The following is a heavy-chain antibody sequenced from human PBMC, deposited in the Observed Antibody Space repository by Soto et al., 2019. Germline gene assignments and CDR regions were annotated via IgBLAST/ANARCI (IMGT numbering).Heavy chain of an antibody. V-gene: IGHV1-69*13. CDR1: GGTFSSYA. CDR2: IIPIFGTA. CDR3: ARDLGVVDSGTYYYYGMDV. J-gene: IGHJ6*02. D-gene: IGHD2-15*01. Sequence: VKVSCKASGGTFSSYAISWVRQAPGQGLEWMGGIIPIFGTANYAQKFQGRVTITADESTSTAYMELSSLRSEDTAGYYCARDLGVVDSGTYYYYGMDVWGQGTTVTVSS.